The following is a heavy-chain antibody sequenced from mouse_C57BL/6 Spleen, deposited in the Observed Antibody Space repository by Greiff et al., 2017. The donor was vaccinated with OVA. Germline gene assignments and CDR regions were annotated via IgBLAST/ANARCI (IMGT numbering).Heavy chain of an antibody. J-gene: IGHJ1*03. Sequence: QVQLQQPGAELVRPGTSVKLSCKASGYTFTSYWMHWVKQRPGQGLEWIGVIDPSDSYTNYNQKFKGKATLTVDTSSSTAYMQLSSLTSEGSAVYYCARRGLPRYVDVWGTGTTVTVSS. V-gene: IGHV1-59*01. D-gene: IGHD2-2*01. CDR1: GYTFTSYW. CDR3: ARRGLPRYVDV. CDR2: IDPSDSYT.